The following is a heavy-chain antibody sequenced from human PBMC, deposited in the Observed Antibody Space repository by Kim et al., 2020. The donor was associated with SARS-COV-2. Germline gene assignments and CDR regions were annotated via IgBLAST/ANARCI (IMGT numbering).Heavy chain of an antibody. CDR3: ARDLDSSSWYKYTYYYYGMDV. Sequence: GGSLRLSCAASGFTFSSYAMHWVRQAPGKGLEWVAVISYDGSNKYYADSVKGRFTISRDNSKNTLYLQMNSLRAEDTAVYYCARDLDSSSWYKYTYYYYGMDVWGQGTTVTVSS. CDR2: ISYDGSNK. V-gene: IGHV3-30-3*01. D-gene: IGHD6-13*01. J-gene: IGHJ6*02. CDR1: GFTFSSYA.